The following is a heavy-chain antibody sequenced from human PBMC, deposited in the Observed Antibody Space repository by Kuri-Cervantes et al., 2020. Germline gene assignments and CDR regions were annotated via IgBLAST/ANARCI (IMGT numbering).Heavy chain of an antibody. J-gene: IGHJ4*02. Sequence: GESLKISCAASGFTFSIFGMHWVRQAPGKGLEWVAVISYDGSNEYYADSVKGRFAISRDNSKNTLYLQMNSPRAEDTAVYYCATQRRGTTTWGQGTLVTVSS. CDR3: ATQRRGTTT. V-gene: IGHV3-30*03. D-gene: IGHD1-1*01. CDR2: ISYDGSNE. CDR1: GFTFSIFG.